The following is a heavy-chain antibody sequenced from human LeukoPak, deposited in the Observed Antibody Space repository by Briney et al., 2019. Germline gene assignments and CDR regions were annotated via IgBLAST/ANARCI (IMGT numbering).Heavy chain of an antibody. CDR2: ISWNSGSM. Sequence: HTGRSLRLSCAASGFTFDDYAMHWVRQAPGKGLERVSGISWNSGSMGYADSVKGRFTISRDNAKNSLYLQMNSLRAEDTALYYCAKDSGDFWSGYTNWFDPWGQGTLVTVSS. CDR1: GFTFDDYA. V-gene: IGHV3-9*01. D-gene: IGHD3-3*01. CDR3: AKDSGDFWSGYTNWFDP. J-gene: IGHJ5*02.